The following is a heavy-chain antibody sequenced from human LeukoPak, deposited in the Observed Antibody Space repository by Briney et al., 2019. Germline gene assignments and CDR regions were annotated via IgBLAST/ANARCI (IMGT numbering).Heavy chain of an antibody. CDR3: ARGDCSGGSCYLSLTAIDY. J-gene: IGHJ4*02. CDR1: GVTFSTSG. V-gene: IGHV3-48*01. D-gene: IGHD2-15*01. CDR2: ISASSNTI. Sequence: GGSLRLSCAVSGVTFSTSGMNWVRQAPGKGLEWVSYISASSNTIYYADSVKGRFTISRDNAKNSLYLQMNSLRAEDTAVYYCARGDCSGGSCYLSLTAIDYWGQGTLVTVSS.